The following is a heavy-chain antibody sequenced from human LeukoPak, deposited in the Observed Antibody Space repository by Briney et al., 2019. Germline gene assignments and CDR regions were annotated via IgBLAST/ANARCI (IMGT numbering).Heavy chain of an antibody. J-gene: IGHJ4*02. V-gene: IGHV3-30-3*01. CDR1: GFTFSSYA. Sequence: PGRSLRLSCAASGFTFSSYAMHWVRQAPGKGLEWVAVISYDGSNKYYADSVKGRFTISRDNSKNTLYLQMNSLRAEDTAVYHCARGPGDPGNYWGQGTLVTVSS. CDR2: ISYDGSNK. D-gene: IGHD3-10*01. CDR3: ARGPGDPGNY.